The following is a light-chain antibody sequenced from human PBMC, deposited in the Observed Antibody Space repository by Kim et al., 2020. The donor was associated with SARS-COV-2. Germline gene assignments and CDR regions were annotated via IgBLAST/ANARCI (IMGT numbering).Light chain of an antibody. CDR1: SGYSNYK. J-gene: IGLJ3*02. CDR2: VGTGGIVG. CDR3: GAEHGGGSNFVQRV. V-gene: IGLV9-49*01. Sequence: QPVQTQPPSASASLGASVTLTCTLSSGYSNYKADWYQQRPGKGPRFVMRVGTGGIVGSKGDGIPDRFSVLGSGLNRYLTIKNIQEEDESDYHCGAEHGGGSNFVQRVFGGGTQLTVL.